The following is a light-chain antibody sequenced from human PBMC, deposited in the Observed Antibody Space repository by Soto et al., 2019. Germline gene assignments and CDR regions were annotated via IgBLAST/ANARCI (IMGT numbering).Light chain of an antibody. CDR1: SSDVGGYNY. V-gene: IGLV2-8*01. Sequence: QSALTQPPSASGSPGQSVTISCTGTSSDVGGYNYVSWYQQHPGKAPKLMIYEVSKRPSGVPDRFSGSKSGNTASLTVSGLQADDEADCYCSSYAGSHNLVFGGGTKLTVL. CDR2: EVS. J-gene: IGLJ3*02. CDR3: SSYAGSHNLV.